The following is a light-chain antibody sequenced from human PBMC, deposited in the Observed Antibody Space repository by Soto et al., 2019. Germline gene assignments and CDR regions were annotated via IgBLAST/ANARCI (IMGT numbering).Light chain of an antibody. J-gene: IGKJ2*01. V-gene: IGKV4-1*01. Sequence: DIVMTQSPDSLAVSLGERATINCKSSQSVSYSSNNKNDFAWYQQKPGQPPKLLIYWASTRESGVPDRFSGSGSGTDFTLTISSLQAEDVAVYYCQQYYSTLPYTFGQGTKLEIK. CDR3: QQYYSTLPYT. CDR1: QSVSYSSNNKND. CDR2: WAS.